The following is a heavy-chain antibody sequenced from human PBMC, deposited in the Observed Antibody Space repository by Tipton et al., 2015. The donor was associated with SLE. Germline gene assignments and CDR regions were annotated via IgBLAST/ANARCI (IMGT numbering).Heavy chain of an antibody. CDR1: GYTFTSYG. Sequence: QSGAEVKKPGASVKVSCKASGYTFTSYGISWVRQAPGQGLEWMGWISAYNGNTNYAQKLQGRVTMTTDTSTSTAYMELRSLRSDDTAVYYCARPVGYCSSTSCYTRDYYCYYMDVWGKGTTVTVSS. CDR3: ARPVGYCSSTSCYTRDYYCYYMDV. CDR2: ISAYNGNT. V-gene: IGHV1-18*01. D-gene: IGHD2-2*02. J-gene: IGHJ6*03.